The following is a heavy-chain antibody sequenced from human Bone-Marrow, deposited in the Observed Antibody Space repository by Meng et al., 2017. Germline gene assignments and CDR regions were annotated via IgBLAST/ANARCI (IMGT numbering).Heavy chain of an antibody. Sequence: VSRTQSLSYLNKPWASVKIALKASGYTLKSYAMTRVRQAPGQGLEWMEWINTNTANPTHAQGFTGRFVFSLDTSVSTAYLQISSLQAEDTSVYYCARAYCGGDCYVSGWFDPWGQGTLVTVSS. J-gene: IGHJ5*02. CDR2: INTNTANP. D-gene: IGHD2-21*02. CDR3: ARAYCGGDCYVSGWFDP. V-gene: IGHV7-4-1*02. CDR1: GYTLKSYA.